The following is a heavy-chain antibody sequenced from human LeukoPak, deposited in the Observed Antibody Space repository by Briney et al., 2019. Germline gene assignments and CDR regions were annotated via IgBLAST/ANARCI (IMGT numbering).Heavy chain of an antibody. Sequence: GASVKVSCKASGGTFSSYAISWVRQAPGQGLEWMGGIIPIFGTANYAQKFQGRVTITTDESTSTAYMELSSLRSEDTAVYYCAREAENYCDSRLNWFDPWGQGTLVTVSS. CDR1: GGTFSSYA. J-gene: IGHJ5*02. CDR3: AREAENYCDSRLNWFDP. V-gene: IGHV1-69*05. D-gene: IGHD3-22*01. CDR2: IIPIFGTA.